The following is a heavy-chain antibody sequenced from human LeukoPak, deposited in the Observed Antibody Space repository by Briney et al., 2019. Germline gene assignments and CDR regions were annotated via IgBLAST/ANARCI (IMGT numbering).Heavy chain of an antibody. CDR3: CTDDSGSYFQGDPFDI. CDR1: GFTFSHAL. J-gene: IGHJ3*02. D-gene: IGHD1-26*01. Sequence: PGGSLRLSCAASGFTFSHALMNWVRQAPGKGLEWVGRIKIKTDGGTTDYSAPVKGRFTISRDDSKNTLYLQMNSLKTEDTAMYYCCTDDSGSYFQGDPFDIWGQGTMVTVSS. CDR2: IKIKTDGGTT. V-gene: IGHV3-15*01.